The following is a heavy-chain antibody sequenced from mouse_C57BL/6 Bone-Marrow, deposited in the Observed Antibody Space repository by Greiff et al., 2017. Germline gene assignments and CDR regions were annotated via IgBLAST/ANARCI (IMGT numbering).Heavy chain of an antibody. CDR1: GFSLTSYG. CDR3: DRRPSPFAY. Sequence: QVQLKESGPGLVQPSQSLSITCTVSGFSLTSYGVHWVRQSPGQGLEWLGVIWSGGSTDYNAAFISRLSISKDNSKSQVFFKMNRLQADDTAIYYCDRRPSPFAYWGQGTLVTVSA. CDR2: IWSGGST. V-gene: IGHV2-2*01. J-gene: IGHJ3*01.